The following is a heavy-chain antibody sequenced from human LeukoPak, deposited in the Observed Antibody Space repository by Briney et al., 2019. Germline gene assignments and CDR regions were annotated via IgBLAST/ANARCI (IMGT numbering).Heavy chain of an antibody. V-gene: IGHV3-23*01. CDR3: AKVLGGYNYGSYDY. CDR2: VSARGDTT. J-gene: IGHJ4*02. D-gene: IGHD5-18*01. CDR1: GFTFNSYA. Sequence: GGSLRLSCAASGFTFNSYAMAWVRQAPGQGLEWVSTVSARGDTTYYVDSVKGRFTISRDNSKSTLSLQMNSLRNEDTGVYYCAKVLGGYNYGSYDYWGQGTLVTVSS.